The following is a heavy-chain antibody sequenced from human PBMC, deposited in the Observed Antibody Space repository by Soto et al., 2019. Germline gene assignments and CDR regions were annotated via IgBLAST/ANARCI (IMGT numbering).Heavy chain of an antibody. D-gene: IGHD1-26*01. CDR3: TRARWDLLLGDY. V-gene: IGHV3-74*01. CDR1: GFTFSNYW. CDR2: MNSDGSST. Sequence: EVQLVESGGGLVQPGGSLRLSCAASGFTFSNYWMHWVRQDPGKGLVWVSRMNSDGSSTNYADSVKGRFTISRDNAKNTVYLQMNSLRAEDTAVYYCTRARWDLLLGDYWGQGALVTVSS. J-gene: IGHJ4*02.